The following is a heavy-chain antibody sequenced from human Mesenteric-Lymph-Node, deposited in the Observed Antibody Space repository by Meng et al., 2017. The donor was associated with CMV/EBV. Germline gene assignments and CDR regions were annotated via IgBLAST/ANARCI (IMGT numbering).Heavy chain of an antibody. CDR3: AREGGSGAYDFWSGYYYNWFDP. J-gene: IGHJ5*02. CDR1: GFTFDDYA. D-gene: IGHD3-3*01. V-gene: IGHV3-9*01. Sequence: GGSLRLSCAASGFTFDDYAMHWVRQAPGKGLEWVSGITWNSGSIGYADSVKGRFTISRDNAKNSLYLQMNSLRAEDTALYYCAREGGSGAYDFWSGYYYNWFDPWGQGTLVTVSS. CDR2: ITWNSGSI.